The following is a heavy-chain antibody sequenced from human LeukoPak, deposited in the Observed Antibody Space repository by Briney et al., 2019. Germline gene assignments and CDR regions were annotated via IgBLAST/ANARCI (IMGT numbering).Heavy chain of an antibody. J-gene: IGHJ4*02. Sequence: GGSLRLSRAASGFRFCTYWMSWGRQAPGKGLEWVAHIKEEGSEKYYVDSVKGRFTISRDNAKNSLYLQMNSLRAEDTAVYYCARGGSYYANWGQGTLVTVSS. D-gene: IGHD3-10*01. CDR1: GFRFCTYW. CDR2: IKEEGSEK. V-gene: IGHV3-7*04. CDR3: ARGGSYYAN.